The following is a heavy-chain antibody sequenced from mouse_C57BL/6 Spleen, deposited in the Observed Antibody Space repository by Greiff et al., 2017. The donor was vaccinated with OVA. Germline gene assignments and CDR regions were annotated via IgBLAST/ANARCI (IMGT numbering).Heavy chain of an antibody. CDR2: INPNNGGT. CDR1: GYTFTDYY. J-gene: IGHJ4*01. D-gene: IGHD1-1*01. Sequence: VQLQQSGPELVKPGASVKISYKASGYTFTDYYMNWVKQSHGKSLEWIGDINPNNGGTSYNQKFKGKATLTVDKSSSTAYMELRSLTSEDSAVYYCARYYGSSPYAMDYWGQGTSVTVSS. CDR3: ARYYGSSPYAMDY. V-gene: IGHV1-26*01.